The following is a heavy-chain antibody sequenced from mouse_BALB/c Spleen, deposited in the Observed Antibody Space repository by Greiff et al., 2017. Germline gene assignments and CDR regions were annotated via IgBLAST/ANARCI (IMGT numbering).Heavy chain of an antibody. J-gene: IGHJ2*01. CDR1: GFTFSSYA. CDR2: ISSGGSYT. CDR3: ARRGDYYGSSHYFDY. Sequence: EVKLMESGGGLVKPGGSLKLSCAASGFTFSSYAMSWVRQSPEKRLEWVAEISSGGSYTYYPDTVTGRFTISRDNAKNTLYLEMSSLRSEDTAMYYCARRGDYYGSSHYFDYWGQGTTLTVSS. D-gene: IGHD1-1*01. V-gene: IGHV5-9-4*01.